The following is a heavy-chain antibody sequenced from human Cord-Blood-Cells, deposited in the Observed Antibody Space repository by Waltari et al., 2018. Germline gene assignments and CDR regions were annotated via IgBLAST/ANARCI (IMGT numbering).Heavy chain of an antibody. Sequence: QVQLVQSGAEVKKPGASVKVSCKVSGYTLTELSMHWVRQAPGKGLEWMGGFDPEDGETIYAQKCQGRGTMTEDTSTDTAYMELSSLRSEDTAVYYCATWAIAARYYYYYGMDVWGQGTTVTVSS. V-gene: IGHV1-24*01. CDR2: FDPEDGET. J-gene: IGHJ6*02. CDR3: ATWAIAARYYYYYGMDV. D-gene: IGHD6-6*01. CDR1: GYTLTELS.